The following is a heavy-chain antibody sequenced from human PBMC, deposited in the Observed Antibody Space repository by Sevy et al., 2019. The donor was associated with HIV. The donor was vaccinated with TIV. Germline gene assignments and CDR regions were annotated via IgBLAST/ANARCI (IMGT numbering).Heavy chain of an antibody. Sequence: GGSLRLSCSVSGFNFSTYAMHWVRQAPGKGLEWVAVISSDVIRKYYGASVRGRFAISRDNSNNTLSLQMNSLRIEDTAVYYCARDARGDAAPPSYWGQGTLVTVSS. J-gene: IGHJ4*02. V-gene: IGHV3-30*09. CDR2: ISSDVIRK. D-gene: IGHD3-16*01. CDR3: ARDARGDAAPPSY. CDR1: GFNFSTYA.